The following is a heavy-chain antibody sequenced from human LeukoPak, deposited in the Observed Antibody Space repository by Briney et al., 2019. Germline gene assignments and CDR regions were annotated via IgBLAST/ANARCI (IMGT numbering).Heavy chain of an antibody. CDR3: ARVPLSYGSGSYYTPGAFDI. CDR2: IYHSGST. J-gene: IGHJ3*02. Sequence: SETLSLTCTVSGGSISSYYWSWIRQPAGKGLEWIGYIYHSGSTYYNPSLKSRVTISVDRSKNQFSLKLSSVTVADTAVYYCARVPLSYGSGSYYTPGAFDIWGQGTMVTVSS. V-gene: IGHV4-59*12. D-gene: IGHD3-10*01. CDR1: GGSISSYY.